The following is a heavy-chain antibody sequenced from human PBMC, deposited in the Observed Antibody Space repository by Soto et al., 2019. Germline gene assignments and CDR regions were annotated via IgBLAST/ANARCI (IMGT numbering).Heavy chain of an antibody. Sequence: GGSLRLSCAASGFTFSSYWMHWVRQAPGKGLVWVSRMNSDGSSITYADSVKGRFTISRDNAKNTLYLQMNSLRAEDTAVYYCARDLRGYCSSTSCYAFHYFDYWGQGTLVTVSS. CDR2: MNSDGSSI. V-gene: IGHV3-74*01. D-gene: IGHD2-2*01. J-gene: IGHJ4*02. CDR1: GFTFSSYW. CDR3: ARDLRGYCSSTSCYAFHYFDY.